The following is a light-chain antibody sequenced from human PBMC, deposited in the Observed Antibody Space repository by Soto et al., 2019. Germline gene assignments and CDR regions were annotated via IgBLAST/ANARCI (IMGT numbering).Light chain of an antibody. J-gene: IGKJ1*01. CDR2: GAA. Sequence: EIVLTQSPGTLSLSPGERATLSCRASQSITRSLLAWYQQKRGQAPRLIIYGAASRATGIPVRFSGSGSETDFTLTITRLEPEDFAVYYCQQYSSSRTFGQGTKVDIK. V-gene: IGKV3-20*01. CDR1: QSITRSL. CDR3: QQYSSSRT.